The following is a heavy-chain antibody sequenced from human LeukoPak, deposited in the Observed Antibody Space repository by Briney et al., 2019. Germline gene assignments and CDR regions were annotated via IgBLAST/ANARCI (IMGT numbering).Heavy chain of an antibody. D-gene: IGHD6-19*01. V-gene: IGHV3-23*01. Sequence: GGSLRLSCAASGFTFSSYAMSWVRQAPGKGLGWVSAISGSGGSTYYADSVKGRFTISRDNSKNTLYLQMNSLRAEDTAVYYCAKFVFGHSSGWYGLFLDYWGQGTLVTVSS. CDR3: AKFVFGHSSGWYGLFLDY. J-gene: IGHJ4*02. CDR2: ISGSGGST. CDR1: GFTFSSYA.